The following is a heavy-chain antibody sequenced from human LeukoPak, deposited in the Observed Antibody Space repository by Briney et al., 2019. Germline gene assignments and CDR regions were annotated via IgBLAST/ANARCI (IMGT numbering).Heavy chain of an antibody. CDR1: GFTFSSYG. J-gene: IGHJ4*02. V-gene: IGHV3-33*01. CDR3: ARETGIAATRRSLDY. D-gene: IGHD2-15*01. CDR2: IWYDGSNK. Sequence: GGSLRLSCAASGFTFSSYGMYWVRQAPGKGLEWVAVIWYDGSNKYYADSVKGRFTISRDNSKNTLYLQMNSLRAEDTAVYYCARETGIAATRRSLDYWGQGTLVTVSS.